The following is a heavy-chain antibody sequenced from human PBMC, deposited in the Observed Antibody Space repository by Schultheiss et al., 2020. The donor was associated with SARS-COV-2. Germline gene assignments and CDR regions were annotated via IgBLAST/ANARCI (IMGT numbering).Heavy chain of an antibody. CDR1: GFTVSSDY. CDR2: ISSSSSTI. Sequence: GGSLRLSCAASGFTVSSDYMNWVRQAPGKGLEWVSYISSSSSTIYYADSVKGRFTISRDNAKNSLYLQMNSLRAEDTAVYYCASLTVAGINYWGQGTLVTVSS. J-gene: IGHJ4*02. D-gene: IGHD6-19*01. CDR3: ASLTVAGINY. V-gene: IGHV3-48*04.